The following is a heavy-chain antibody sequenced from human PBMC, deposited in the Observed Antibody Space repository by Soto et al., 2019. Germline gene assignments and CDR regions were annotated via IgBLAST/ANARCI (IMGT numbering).Heavy chain of an antibody. J-gene: IGHJ4*02. CDR3: VRFGGAAAGAGDY. CDR2: ISTSGSTI. CDR1: EFTFSSYE. D-gene: IGHD6-13*01. Sequence: QPGGSLRLSCVASEFTFSSYEMNWVRQAPGKGLEWVSYISTSGSTIYYTDSVKGRFTISRDNAKKSLYLQMNSLRTEDTAVYYCVRFGGAAAGAGDYWGQGTLVTVPQ. V-gene: IGHV3-48*03.